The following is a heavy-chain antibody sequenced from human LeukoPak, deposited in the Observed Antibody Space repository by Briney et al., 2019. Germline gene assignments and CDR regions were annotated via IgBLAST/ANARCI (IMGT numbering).Heavy chain of an antibody. CDR2: IYYSGST. CDR1: GGSISSYY. V-gene: IGHV4-59*01. J-gene: IGHJ6*02. CDR3: ARDGIAVAGTRYYYGMDV. Sequence: SETLSLTCTVSGGSISSYYWSGIRQPPGKGLEWIGYIYYSGSTNYNPSLKSRVTISVDTSKNQFSLKLSSVTAADTAVYYCARDGIAVAGTRYYYGMDVWGQGTTVTVSS. D-gene: IGHD6-19*01.